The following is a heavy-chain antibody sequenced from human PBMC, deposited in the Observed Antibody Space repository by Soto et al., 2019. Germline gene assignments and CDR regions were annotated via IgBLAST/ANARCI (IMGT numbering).Heavy chain of an antibody. V-gene: IGHV3-74*01. CDR3: ARYRVLRDVFYI. D-gene: IGHD2-8*02. Sequence: GGSLRLSCAASGFTFSSYWMHWVRQAPGKGLVWVSRINSDGSSTSYADSVKGRFTISRDNAKNTLYLQMNSLRAEDTAVYYCARYRVLRDVFYIWAQGTMVTVSS. J-gene: IGHJ3*02. CDR2: INSDGSST. CDR1: GFTFSSYW.